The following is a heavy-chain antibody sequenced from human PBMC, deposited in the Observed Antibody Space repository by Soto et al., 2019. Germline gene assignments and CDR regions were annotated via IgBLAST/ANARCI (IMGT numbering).Heavy chain of an antibody. J-gene: IGHJ2*01. V-gene: IGHV4-39*01. CDR3: AGPIDYGSDDRGFLGYFDL. CDR2: IYYSGST. CDR1: GGSISSSSYY. Sequence: QLQLQESGPGLVKPSETLSLTCTVSGGSISSSSYYWGWIRQPPGKGLEWIGSIYYSGSTYYNPSLKSRVTISVDTSKNQFSLKLSSVTAADTAVYYCAGPIDYGSDDRGFLGYFDLWGRGTLVTVSS. D-gene: IGHD3-10*01.